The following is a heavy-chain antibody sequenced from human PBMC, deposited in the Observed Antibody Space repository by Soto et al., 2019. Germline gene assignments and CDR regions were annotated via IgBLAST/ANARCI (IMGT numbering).Heavy chain of an antibody. CDR1: GGSISSYY. V-gene: IGHV4-4*07. D-gene: IGHD2-21*01. CDR2: IYASGST. J-gene: IGHJ4*02. Sequence: ASETLSLTCTVSGGSISSYYWNWIRQSAGRGLEWIGRIYASGSTNYSPSLKSRVAMSVDTSKNLFSLKLNSVTAADTAIYYCARDRGYCETTACYLDYWGQGILVTVSS. CDR3: ARDRGYCETTACYLDY.